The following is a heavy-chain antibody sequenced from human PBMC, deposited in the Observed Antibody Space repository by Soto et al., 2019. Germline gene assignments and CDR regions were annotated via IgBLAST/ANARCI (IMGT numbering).Heavy chain of an antibody. CDR1: GFTLGDYY. D-gene: IGHD3-16*01. J-gene: IGHJ5*02. CDR2: ISRDGNDI. Sequence: PGGSLRLSCAASGFTLGDYYMSWIRRAPGKGLEWLAYISRDGNDIFYADSVDGRFTISRDNAKNSLFLQMDDLRVEDTGMYFCARGAEMSMLTKWFDPWGQGILVTVSS. V-gene: IGHV3-11*01. CDR3: ARGAEMSMLTKWFDP.